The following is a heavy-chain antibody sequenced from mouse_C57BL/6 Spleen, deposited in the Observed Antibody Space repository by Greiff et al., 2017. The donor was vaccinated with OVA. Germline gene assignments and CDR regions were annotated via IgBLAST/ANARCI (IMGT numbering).Heavy chain of an antibody. CDR1: GYAFSSSW. CDR3: ARWSSPYYFDY. V-gene: IGHV1-82*01. CDR2: IYPGDGDT. Sequence: QVQLKQSGPELVKPGASVKISCKASGYAFSSSWMNWVKQRPGKGLEWIGRIYPGDGDTNYNGKFKGKATLTADKSSSTAYMQLSSLTSEDSAVYFCARWSSPYYFDYWGQGTTLTVSS. J-gene: IGHJ2*01.